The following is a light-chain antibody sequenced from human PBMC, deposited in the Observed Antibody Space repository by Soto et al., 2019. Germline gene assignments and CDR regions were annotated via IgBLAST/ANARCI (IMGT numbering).Light chain of an antibody. CDR1: QSIGAN. J-gene: IGKJ2*01. V-gene: IGKV3D-15*01. Sequence: EIVMTQSPATLSVSAGERATLSCRASQSIGANLAWYQQKPGQAPRLLIYGASIRATGVPARISGSGSGAAFTLTISSLQSEDFAVYYCQQYNDWPPYTFGQGTKLEIK. CDR2: GAS. CDR3: QQYNDWPPYT.